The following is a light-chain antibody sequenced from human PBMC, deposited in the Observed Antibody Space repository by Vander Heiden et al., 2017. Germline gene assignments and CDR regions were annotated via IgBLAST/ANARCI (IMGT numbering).Light chain of an antibody. J-gene: IGKJ2*01. CDR2: AAS. CDR1: QSISNY. Sequence: DIQMTQSPSSLSASVGDRVTITCRASQSISNYLNWYQQKPGKAPKLLIYAASSLRSGVPSRFSCSGSGTDFTLTISSLQPEDFATYYCQQSYSTPYTFGQGIKLEIK. V-gene: IGKV1-39*01. CDR3: QQSYSTPYT.